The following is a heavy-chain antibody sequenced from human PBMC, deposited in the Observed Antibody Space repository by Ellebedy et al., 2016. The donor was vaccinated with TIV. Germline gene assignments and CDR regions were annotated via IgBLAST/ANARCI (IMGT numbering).Heavy chain of an antibody. CDR3: ATDGSYGDYRSPTHAFEF. J-gene: IGHJ3*01. V-gene: IGHV3-7*01. CDR2: INQDGSEK. CDR1: GFSFSSYW. D-gene: IGHD4-17*01. Sequence: GESLKISCGASGFSFSSYWMTWVRQAPGKGLERVANINQDGSEKYYVDSVKGRFTISRDNAKNSLYLQMNSLGADDTAVYYCATDGSYGDYRSPTHAFEFWGQGTMVTVSS.